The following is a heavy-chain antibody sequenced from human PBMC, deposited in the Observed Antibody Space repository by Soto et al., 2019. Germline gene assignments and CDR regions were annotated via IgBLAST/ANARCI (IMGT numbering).Heavy chain of an antibody. CDR1: GGSISDYY. Sequence: QVQLQESGPGLVKPSETLSLTCTVSGGSISDYYWTWIRQPPGKGLEWLGYIYDSGSTSYNPSLKGRVNISVDRSKSQFSLTLSSVTAAVTALYYCARVGGSGWYVDYWGQGTLVTVSS. CDR3: ARVGGSGWYVDY. CDR2: IYDSGST. V-gene: IGHV4-59*01. D-gene: IGHD6-19*01. J-gene: IGHJ4*02.